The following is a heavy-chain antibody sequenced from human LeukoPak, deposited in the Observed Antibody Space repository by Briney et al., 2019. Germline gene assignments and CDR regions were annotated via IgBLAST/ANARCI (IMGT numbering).Heavy chain of an antibody. CDR2: INPNSGGT. D-gene: IGHD7-27*01. J-gene: IGHJ4*02. V-gene: IGHV1-2*02. CDR1: GYTFTGYY. CDR3: ARDLPSTPNWELDY. Sequence: GASVKVSCKASGYTFTGYYMHWVRQAPGQGLEWMGWINPNSGGTNYAQKFQGRVTMTRDTSISTAYMELSRLRSDDTAVYFCARDLPSTPNWELDYWGQGTLVTVSS.